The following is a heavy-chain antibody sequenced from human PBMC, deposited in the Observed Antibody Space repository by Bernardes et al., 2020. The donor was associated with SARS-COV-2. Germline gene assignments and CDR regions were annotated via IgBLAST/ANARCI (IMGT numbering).Heavy chain of an antibody. D-gene: IGHD1-26*01. CDR2: IYYSGST. V-gene: IGHV4-59*08. J-gene: IGHJ4*02. CDR3: SRLGWVNPPPEFDY. Sequence: SETLSLTCTVSGGSISSYYWSWIRQPPGKGLEWIGYIYYSGSTNYNPSLKSRVTITVDTSKNQFSLKLSSVTAADTAVYYCSRLGWVNPPPEFDYWGQETLVTVSS. CDR1: GGSISSYY.